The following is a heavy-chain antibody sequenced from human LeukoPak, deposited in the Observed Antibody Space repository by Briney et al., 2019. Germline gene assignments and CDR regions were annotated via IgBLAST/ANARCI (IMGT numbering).Heavy chain of an antibody. J-gene: IGHJ4*02. Sequence: GGSLRLSCAASGFTFGSYAMHWVRQAPGKGLEWVAVISYDGSNKYYADSVKGRFTISRDNSKNTLYLQMNSLRAEETAVYYCAKSPGSYFPIDYWGQGTLVTVSS. D-gene: IGHD1-26*01. CDR1: GFTFGSYA. CDR2: ISYDGSNK. V-gene: IGHV3-30*04. CDR3: AKSPGSYFPIDY.